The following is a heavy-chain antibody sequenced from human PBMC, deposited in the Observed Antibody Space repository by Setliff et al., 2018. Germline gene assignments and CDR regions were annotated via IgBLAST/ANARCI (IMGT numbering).Heavy chain of an antibody. J-gene: IGHJ3*02. CDR2: IYYSGST. D-gene: IGHD5-18*01. CDR3: ARVPRFTDTRNAFDI. Sequence: VSGGSISSSSYYWGWIRQPPGKGLECIGSIYYSGSTYYNPSLKSRVTISVDTSKNQFSLKLSSVTAADTAVYYCARVPRFTDTRNAFDIWGQGTMVTVSS. V-gene: IGHV4-39*07. CDR1: GGSISSSSYY.